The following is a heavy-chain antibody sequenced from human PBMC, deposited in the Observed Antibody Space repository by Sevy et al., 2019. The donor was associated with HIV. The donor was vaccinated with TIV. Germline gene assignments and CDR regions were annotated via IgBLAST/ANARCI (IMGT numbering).Heavy chain of an antibody. CDR3: ARVGYCSSTSCYNDDAFDM. D-gene: IGHD2-2*02. CDR1: GFTFSSYE. V-gene: IGHV3-48*03. CDR2: ISSSGSTI. Sequence: GGSLRLSCAASGFTFSSYEMNWVRQAPGKGLEWVSYISSSGSTIYYADSVKGRFTISRDNAKNSLYLQMNSLRAEDTAVYYCARVGYCSSTSCYNDDAFDMWGQGTMVTVSS. J-gene: IGHJ3*02.